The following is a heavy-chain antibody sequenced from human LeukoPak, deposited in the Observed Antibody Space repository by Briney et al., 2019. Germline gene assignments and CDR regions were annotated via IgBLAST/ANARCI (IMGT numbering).Heavy chain of an antibody. V-gene: IGHV4-61*02. CDR1: GGSISSGSYY. CDR2: IYTSGST. CDR3: ASGYDFWSGYYFDY. J-gene: IGHJ4*02. Sequence: SETLSLTRTVSGGSISSGSYYWSWIRQPAGKGLEWIGRIYTSGSTNYNPSLKSRVTISVDTSKNQFSLKLSSVTAADTAVYYCASGYDFWSGYYFDYWGQGTLVTVSS. D-gene: IGHD3-3*01.